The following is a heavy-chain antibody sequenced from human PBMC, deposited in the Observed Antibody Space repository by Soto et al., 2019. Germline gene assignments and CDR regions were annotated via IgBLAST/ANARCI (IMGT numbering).Heavy chain of an antibody. CDR2: IYYSGIT. Sequence: QVQLQESGPGLVKPSETLSLTCTVSGGSIGSYYWTWIRQPPGKGLEWIGNIYYSGITNYTPSLKSRVTVSVDTPQNQFSLKLSSVTAADTDVYYCARGVPLQAPLGYWGQGTLVTVSS. CDR1: GGSIGSYY. J-gene: IGHJ4*02. V-gene: IGHV4-59*01. CDR3: ARGVPLQAPLGY. D-gene: IGHD1-1*01.